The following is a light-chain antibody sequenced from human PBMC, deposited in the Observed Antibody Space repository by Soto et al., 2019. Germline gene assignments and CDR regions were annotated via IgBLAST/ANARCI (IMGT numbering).Light chain of an antibody. CDR2: GAS. V-gene: IGKV3-20*01. CDR1: QSVSSSY. CDR3: QQYGSSSFT. J-gene: IGKJ3*01. Sequence: EMVLTQSPGTLSLSPGERATLSCRASQSVSSSYLAWYQQKPGQAPRLLIYGASSRATGIPARFSGSGSGTDFTLTISRLEPEDFAVYYCQQYGSSSFTFGPGTKVDIK.